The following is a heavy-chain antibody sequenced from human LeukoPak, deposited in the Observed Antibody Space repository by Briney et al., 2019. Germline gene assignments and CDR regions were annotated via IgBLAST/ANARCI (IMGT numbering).Heavy chain of an antibody. Sequence: ASETLSLTCAVYGGTFSGYYWSWIRQPPGKGLEWIGEINHSGSTNYNPSLKSRVTISVDTSKNQFSLKLSSVTAADTAVYYCARGTHIAAAGTPIDYWGQGTLVTVSS. CDR3: ARGTHIAAAGTPIDY. CDR1: GGTFSGYY. V-gene: IGHV4-34*01. J-gene: IGHJ4*02. CDR2: INHSGST. D-gene: IGHD6-13*01.